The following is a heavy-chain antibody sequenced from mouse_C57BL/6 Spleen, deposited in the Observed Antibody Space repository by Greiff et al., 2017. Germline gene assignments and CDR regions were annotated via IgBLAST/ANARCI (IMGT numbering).Heavy chain of an antibody. J-gene: IGHJ2*01. V-gene: IGHV1-85*01. CDR2: IYPRDGST. CDR3: ARSDYYGNYDYFDY. D-gene: IGHD2-1*01. CDR1: GYTFTSYD. Sequence: QVQLQPSGPVLVKPGASVKLSCKASGYTFTSYDINWVKQRPGPGLEWIGWIYPRDGSTKYNEKFKGKATLTVDTSSSTAYMELHSLTSEDSAVYFCARSDYYGNYDYFDYWGQGTTLTVSS.